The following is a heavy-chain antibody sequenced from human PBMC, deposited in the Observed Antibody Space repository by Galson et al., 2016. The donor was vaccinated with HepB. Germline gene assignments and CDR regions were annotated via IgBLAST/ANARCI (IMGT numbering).Heavy chain of an antibody. CDR2: IWYDGRLK. CDR3: ARDYRSIPPAYYFDY. J-gene: IGHJ4*02. CDR1: GFIFSSYA. V-gene: IGHV3-33*01. D-gene: IGHD1-14*01. Sequence: SLRLSCAASGFIFSSYAMHWVRQAPGKGLEWVAVIWYDGRLKSYADSVKGRFTISRDNSKNTLYLQMNSLRAEDTAVYYCARDYRSIPPAYYFDYWGQGTLVTVSS.